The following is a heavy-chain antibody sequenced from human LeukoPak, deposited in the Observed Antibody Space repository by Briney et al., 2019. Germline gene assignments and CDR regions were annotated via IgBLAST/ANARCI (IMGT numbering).Heavy chain of an antibody. J-gene: IGHJ4*02. CDR1: GFTLSSNY. CDR3: ARVIFGYNLYYFDY. D-gene: IGHD5-24*01. V-gene: IGHV3-53*01. CDR2: IYSGGST. Sequence: GGSLRLSCAASGFTLSSNYMSWVRQAPGKGLEWVTVIYSGGSTYYADSVKGRFTISRDNSKNTLYLQMSSLRAEDTAVYYCARVIFGYNLYYFDYWGQGTLVTVSS.